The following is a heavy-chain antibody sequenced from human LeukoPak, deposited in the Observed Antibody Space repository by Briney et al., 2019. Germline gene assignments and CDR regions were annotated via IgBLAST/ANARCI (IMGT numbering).Heavy chain of an antibody. J-gene: IGHJ4*02. CDR2: ISSSGSTI. CDR3: ASLCQGAPPEYLLPVIDY. V-gene: IGHV3-48*03. CDR1: GFTFSSYE. Sequence: GGSLRLSCAASGFTFSSYEMNWVRQAPGKGLEWVSYISSSGSTIYYADSVKGRFTISRDNAKNSLYLQMNSLRAEDTAVYYCASLCQGAPPEYLLPVIDYWGQGTLVTVSS. D-gene: IGHD2-15*01.